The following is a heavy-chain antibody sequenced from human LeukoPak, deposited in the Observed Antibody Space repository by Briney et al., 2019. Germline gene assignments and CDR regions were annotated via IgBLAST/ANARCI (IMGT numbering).Heavy chain of an antibody. D-gene: IGHD3-16*01. V-gene: IGHV4-39*01. J-gene: IGHJ3*02. Sequence: SETLSLTCTVSGGSISSSSYYWGWIRQPPGKGLEWIGSIYYSRSTYYNPSLKSRVTISVDTSKNQFSLKLSSVTAADTAVYYCARHGGPRLGDDAFDIWGQGTMVTVSS. CDR1: GGSISSSSYY. CDR2: IYYSRST. CDR3: ARHGGPRLGDDAFDI.